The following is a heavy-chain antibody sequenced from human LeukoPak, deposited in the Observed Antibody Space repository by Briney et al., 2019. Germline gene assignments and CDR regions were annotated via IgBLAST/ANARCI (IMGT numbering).Heavy chain of an antibody. D-gene: IGHD5-18*01. J-gene: IGHJ4*02. CDR2: INPSGGST. V-gene: IGHV1-46*01. CDR3: ARNSYGHGGEYDY. CDR1: GGTFSSYA. Sequence: ASVKVSCKASGGTFSSYAISWVRQAPGQGLEWMGIINPSGGSTSYAQKFQGRVTMTRDTSTSTVYMELSSLRSEDTAVYYCARNSYGHGGEYDYWGQGTLVTVSS.